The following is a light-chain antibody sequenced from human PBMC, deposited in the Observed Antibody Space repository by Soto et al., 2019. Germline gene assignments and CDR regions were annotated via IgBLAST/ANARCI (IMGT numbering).Light chain of an antibody. J-gene: IGKJ1*01. V-gene: IGKV3-15*01. CDR1: QTISSN. Sequence: EIVMTQSPATLSVSPGERATLSCRASQTISSNLAWYQQKPGQAPRLLIYGASTRATGIPARFSGSGSGTDFTLTISSLQSEDLAVYYCQQYNEWPLWTFGQGTKVEIK. CDR2: GAS. CDR3: QQYNEWPLWT.